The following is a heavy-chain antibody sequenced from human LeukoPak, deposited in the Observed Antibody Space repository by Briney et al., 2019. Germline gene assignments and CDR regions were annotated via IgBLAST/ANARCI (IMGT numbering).Heavy chain of an antibody. CDR1: GGSISSYY. CDR3: ARDYGGNSFDP. J-gene: IGHJ5*02. V-gene: IGHV4-59*01. D-gene: IGHD4-23*01. CDR2: TYYSGST. Sequence: KTSETLSLTCTVSGGSISSYYWSWIRQPPGKGLEWIGYTYYSGSTNYNPSLKSRVTISVDTSKNQFSLKLSSVTAADTAVYYCARDYGGNSFDPWGQGTLVTVSS.